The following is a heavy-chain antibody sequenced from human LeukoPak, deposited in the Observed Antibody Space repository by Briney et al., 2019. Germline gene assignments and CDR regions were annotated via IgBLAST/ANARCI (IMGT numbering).Heavy chain of an antibody. CDR2: INHGGTT. J-gene: IGHJ3*02. CDR3: AGEEASQEFEAFHI. CDR1: GDSFTDYY. V-gene: IGHV4-34*01. D-gene: IGHD3-10*01. Sequence: SETLSLTCALSGDSFTDYYWSWVRQSPGKGLEWSGEINHGGTTNYNPSLKSRATTSVDTSKNHVSLKLASVTAADRAIYYCAGEEASQEFEAFHIWGQGTMVIVSS.